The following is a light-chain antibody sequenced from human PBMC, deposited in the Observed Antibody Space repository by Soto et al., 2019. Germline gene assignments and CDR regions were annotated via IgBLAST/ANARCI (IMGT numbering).Light chain of an antibody. Sequence: QSVLTQPRSVSGSPGQSVTISCTGTSSDVGGYNYVSWYQHHPGKAPKVMIYDVSKRPSGVPDRFSGSKSGNTASLTISGLQAEDEADYHCCSYAGSHIVIFGGGTKVTVL. CDR2: DVS. CDR1: SSDVGGYNY. J-gene: IGLJ2*01. V-gene: IGLV2-11*01. CDR3: CSYAGSHIVI.